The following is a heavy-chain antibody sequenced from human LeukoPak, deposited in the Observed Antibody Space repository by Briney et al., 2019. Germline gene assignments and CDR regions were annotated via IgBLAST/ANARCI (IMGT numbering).Heavy chain of an antibody. D-gene: IGHD6-13*01. CDR3: ARVPYSCKMGWAFDI. CDR2: ISAYNGNT. Sequence: VASVKVSCKASGYTFTSYGISWVRQAPGQGLEWMGWISAYNGNTNYAQKLQGRVTMTTDTSTSTAYMELRSLRSDDTAVYYCARVPYSCKMGWAFDIWGQGTMVTVSS. V-gene: IGHV1-18*01. J-gene: IGHJ3*02. CDR1: GYTFTSYG.